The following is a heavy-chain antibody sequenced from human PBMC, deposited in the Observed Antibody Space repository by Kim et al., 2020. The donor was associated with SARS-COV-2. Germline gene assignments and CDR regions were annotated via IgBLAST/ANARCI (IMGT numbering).Heavy chain of an antibody. CDR1: GGSFSGYY. J-gene: IGHJ4*02. CDR2: INHSGST. CDR3: ARVNYYDSSGYY. D-gene: IGHD3-22*01. V-gene: IGHV4-34*01. Sequence: SETLSLTCAVYGGSFSGYYWSWIRQPPGKGLEWIGEINHSGSTNYNPSLKSRVTISVDTSKNQFSLKLSSGTAADTAVYYCARVNYYDSSGYYWGQGTLVTVSS.